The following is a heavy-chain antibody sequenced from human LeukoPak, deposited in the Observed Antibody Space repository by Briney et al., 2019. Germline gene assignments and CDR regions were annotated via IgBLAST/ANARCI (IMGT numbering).Heavy chain of an antibody. V-gene: IGHV1-46*01. CDR1: GYIFTSHY. J-gene: IGHJ6*02. Sequence: ASVRVSCKGSGYIFTSHYLNWVRQTPGQGPQWMGEINVYTGDAKYAQDFQGRVTLTRDTSSSTAFMELRSLTYEDTAIYYCARDSGRLYLYGLDVWGQGTTVTVSS. D-gene: IGHD5-24*01. CDR2: INVYTGDA. CDR3: ARDSGRLYLYGLDV.